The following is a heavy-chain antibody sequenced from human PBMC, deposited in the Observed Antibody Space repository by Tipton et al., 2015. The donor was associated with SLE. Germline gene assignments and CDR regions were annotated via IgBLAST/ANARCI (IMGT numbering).Heavy chain of an antibody. CDR3: ARHSILLRFLDWFSYGMDV. J-gene: IGHJ6*02. Sequence: TLSLTCTVSGGSISSYYWSWIRQPAGKGLEWIGRIYTSGSTNYNPSLKSRVTISVDTSKNQFSLSMNSVTAADTAVYYCARHSILLRFLDWFSYGMDVWGQGTTVTVS. CDR1: GGSISSYY. D-gene: IGHD3-3*01. V-gene: IGHV4-4*07. CDR2: IYTSGST.